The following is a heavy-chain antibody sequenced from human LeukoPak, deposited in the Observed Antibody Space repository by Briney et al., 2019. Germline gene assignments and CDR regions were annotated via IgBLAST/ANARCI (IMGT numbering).Heavy chain of an antibody. CDR3: TRERTTLYPYYGSGRYYYYGMDV. CDR1: GYTFTGYY. CDR2: INPNSGGT. D-gene: IGHD3-10*01. Sequence: ASVKVSCKASGYTFTGYYMHWVRQAPGQGLEWMGWINPNSGGTNYAQKFQGRVTMTRDTSISTAYMEQSRLRSDDTAVYYCTRERTTLYPYYGSGRYYYYGMDVWGQGTTVTVSS. V-gene: IGHV1-2*02. J-gene: IGHJ6*02.